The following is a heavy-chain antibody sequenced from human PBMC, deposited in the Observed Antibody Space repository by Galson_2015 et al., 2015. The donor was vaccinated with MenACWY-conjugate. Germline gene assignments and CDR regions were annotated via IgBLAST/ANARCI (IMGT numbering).Heavy chain of an antibody. Sequence: SLRLSCAASGFTFSSHAMHWVRQAPGKGLEWVAVISHDGTNKWYADSVKGRFTISRDNSKNTLDLQMNSLRAEDTAVYYCARDGSGWYAVDYCGQGTLVTVSS. CDR2: ISHDGTNK. D-gene: IGHD6-19*01. V-gene: IGHV3-30*01. CDR1: GFTFSSHA. CDR3: ARDGSGWYAVDY. J-gene: IGHJ4*02.